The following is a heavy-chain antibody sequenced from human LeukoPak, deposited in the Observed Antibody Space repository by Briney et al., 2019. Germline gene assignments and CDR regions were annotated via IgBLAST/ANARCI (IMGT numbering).Heavy chain of an antibody. CDR2: ISGSGGST. V-gene: IGHV3-23*01. J-gene: IGHJ4*02. CDR3: AKGPSRNIAAVGTDY. D-gene: IGHD6-13*01. Sequence: GGSLRLSCVASGFTFSDYAMSWVRQAPGKGLEWVSAISGSGGSTYYADSVKGRFTISRDNSKNTLYLQMNSLRAEDTAVYYCAKGPSRNIAAVGTDYWGQGTLVTVSS. CDR1: GFTFSDYA.